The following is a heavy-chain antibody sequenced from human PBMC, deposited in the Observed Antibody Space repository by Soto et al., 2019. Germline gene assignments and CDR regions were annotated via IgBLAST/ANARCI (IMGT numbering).Heavy chain of an antibody. CDR1: GYSFISYW. CDR2: IYPGDSDT. V-gene: IGHV5-51*01. Sequence: PGESLKISCKGSGYSFISYWIGWVRQMPGKGLEWMGIIYPGDSDTRYSPSFQGQVTISADKSISTAYLQWSSLKASDTAMYYCARIIVPIAARPVYYYGMEVWGQGTTVTVSS. D-gene: IGHD6-6*01. CDR3: ARIIVPIAARPVYYYGMEV. J-gene: IGHJ6*02.